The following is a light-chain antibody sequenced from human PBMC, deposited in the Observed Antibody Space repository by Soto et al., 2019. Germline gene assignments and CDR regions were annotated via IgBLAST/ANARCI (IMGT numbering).Light chain of an antibody. CDR3: QQYGSSPT. J-gene: IGKJ1*01. CDR2: GAS. V-gene: IGKV3-20*01. CDR1: QSVNSNY. Sequence: EIVLTQSPCTLSLSSGERATLSCRASQSVNSNYLAWYQQKPGQAPRLLIYGASSRATDIPDRFSGSGSGTDFTLTISRLEPEDFAVYYCQQYGSSPTFGQGTKVEIK.